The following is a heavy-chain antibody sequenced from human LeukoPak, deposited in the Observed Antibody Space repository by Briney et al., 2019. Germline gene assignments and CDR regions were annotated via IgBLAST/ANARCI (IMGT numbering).Heavy chain of an antibody. V-gene: IGHV5-51*01. J-gene: IGHJ4*02. CDR3: ARHGGYSYGYGSEDY. CDR2: IYPGDSDT. Sequence: GESLKISCKGSGYSLTSYWIGWVRQMPGKGLEWMGIIYPGDSDTRYSPSFQGQVTISADKSISTAYLQWSSRTASDTAIYYCARHGGYSYGYGSEDYWGQGTLVTVSS. D-gene: IGHD5-18*01. CDR1: GYSLTSYW.